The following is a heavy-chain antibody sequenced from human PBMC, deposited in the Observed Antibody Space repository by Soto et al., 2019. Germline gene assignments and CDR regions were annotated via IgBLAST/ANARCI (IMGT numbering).Heavy chain of an antibody. CDR1: GFTFSSYD. CDR2: IGTAGDT. Sequence: PGGSLRLSCAASGFTFSSYDMHWVRQATGKGLEWVSAIGTAGDTYYPGSVKGRFTISRENAKNSLYLQMNSLRAGDTAVYYCARRVSDGALGGYFDYWGQGTLVTVSS. D-gene: IGHD4-17*01. J-gene: IGHJ4*02. CDR3: ARRVSDGALGGYFDY. V-gene: IGHV3-13*04.